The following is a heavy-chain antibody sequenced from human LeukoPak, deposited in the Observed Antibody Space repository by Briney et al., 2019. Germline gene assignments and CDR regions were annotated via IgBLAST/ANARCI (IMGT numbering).Heavy chain of an antibody. CDR3: ARDCSSTSCYPYYYYYYGMDV. Sequence: GASVKVSCKASGYTFTSYGISWVRQAPGQGLEWMGWISAYNGNTNYAQKLQGRVTMTTDTSTSTAYMELRSLRSDDTAVYYCARDCSSTSCYPYYYYYYGMDVWGQRTTVTVSS. CDR2: ISAYNGNT. CDR1: GYTFTSYG. D-gene: IGHD2-2*01. J-gene: IGHJ6*02. V-gene: IGHV1-18*01.